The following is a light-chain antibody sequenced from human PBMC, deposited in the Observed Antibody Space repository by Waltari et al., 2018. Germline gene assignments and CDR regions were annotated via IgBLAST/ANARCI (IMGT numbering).Light chain of an antibody. CDR1: QTVTSNF. J-gene: IGKJ4*01. Sequence: EIVLTQSPGTLSLSPGDRVTLYCRASQTVTSNFLAWYQQKPGQAPRLLIHGAYSRATGVPGRFSASASGTDFTLTINGLEPEDFAVYYFQQYGSAPLTFGGGTKLETK. CDR2: GAY. CDR3: QQYGSAPLT. V-gene: IGKV3-20*01.